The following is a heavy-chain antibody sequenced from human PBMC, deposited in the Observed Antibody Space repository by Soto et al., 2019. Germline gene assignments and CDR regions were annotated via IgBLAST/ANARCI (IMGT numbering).Heavy chain of an antibody. CDR2: IYYSGST. D-gene: IGHD6-13*01. CDR3: AREGVAAVYYYYYMDV. J-gene: IGHJ6*03. CDR1: GGSISNYY. V-gene: IGHV4-59*01. Sequence: SETLSLTCTVFGGSISNYYWTWIRQPPGKGLEWIGYIYYSGSTNYNPSLKSRVTISVDTSKNQFSLKLSSVTAADTAVYYCAREGVAAVYYYYYMDVWGKGTTVTVSS.